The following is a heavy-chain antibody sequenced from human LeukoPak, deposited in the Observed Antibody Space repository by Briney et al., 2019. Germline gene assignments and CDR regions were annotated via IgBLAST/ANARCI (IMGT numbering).Heavy chain of an antibody. D-gene: IGHD6-13*01. J-gene: IGHJ6*02. CDR2: IKQDGSEK. Sequence: GGSLRLSCAVSGFTFSSYWMSWVRQAPGKGLEWVANIKQDGSEKYYVDSVKGRFTISRDNAKNSLYLQMNSLRAEDTAVYYCARDGSSWFGGMDVWGQGTTVTVSS. CDR3: ARDGSSWFGGMDV. CDR1: GFTFSSYW. V-gene: IGHV3-7*01.